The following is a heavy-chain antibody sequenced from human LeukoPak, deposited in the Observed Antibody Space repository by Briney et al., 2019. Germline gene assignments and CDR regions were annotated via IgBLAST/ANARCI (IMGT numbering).Heavy chain of an antibody. Sequence: ASVKVSCKASGGTFSSYAISWVRQAPGQGLEWMGGIIPIFGTANYAQKFQGRVTITADESTSTAYMELSSPRSEDTAVYYCARGLLSYGAPSHFDYWGQGTLVTVSS. V-gene: IGHV1-69*13. J-gene: IGHJ4*02. CDR1: GGTFSSYA. D-gene: IGHD4-17*01. CDR2: IIPIFGTA. CDR3: ARGLLSYGAPSHFDY.